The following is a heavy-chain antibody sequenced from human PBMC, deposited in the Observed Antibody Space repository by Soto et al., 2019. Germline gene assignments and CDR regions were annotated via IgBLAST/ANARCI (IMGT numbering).Heavy chain of an antibody. J-gene: IGHJ5*02. Sequence: QVQLVESGGGVFQPGRSLRLSCAASGFTFSTYGMHWVRQAPGKGLEWVAAMSYDGTKQYYVDSVKGRFTISRDNSRKTLFLRVKSLKEGNTAVYYCAKEYDSPGMAPGAQGTLAPV. CDR3: AKEYDSPGMAP. CDR1: GFTFSTYG. D-gene: IGHD1-1*01. CDR2: MSYDGTKQ. V-gene: IGHV3-30*18.